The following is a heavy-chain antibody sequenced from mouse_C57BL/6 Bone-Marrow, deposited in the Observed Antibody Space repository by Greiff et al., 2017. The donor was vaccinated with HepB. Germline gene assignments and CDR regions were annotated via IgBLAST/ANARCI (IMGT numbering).Heavy chain of an antibody. D-gene: IGHD2-5*01. CDR2: INSDGGST. CDR3: ARLAYYSNYYAMDY. V-gene: IGHV5-2*01. CDR1: EYEFPSHD. Sequence: EVKLMESGGGLVQPGASLKLSCESNEYEFPSHDMSWVRKTPEQRLELVAAINSDGGSTYYPDTMERRFIISRDNTKKTLYLQMSSLRSEDTALYYCARLAYYSNYYAMDYWGQGTSVTVSS. J-gene: IGHJ4*01.